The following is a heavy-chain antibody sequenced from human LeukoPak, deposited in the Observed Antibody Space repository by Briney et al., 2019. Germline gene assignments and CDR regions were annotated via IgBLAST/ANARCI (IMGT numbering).Heavy chain of an antibody. CDR3: ARDHYSTYDYVWGSYRVYYYYYYYMDV. V-gene: IGHV3-21*01. D-gene: IGHD3-16*02. Sequence: GGSLRLSCAASGFTFSSYSMNWVRQAPGKGLEWVSSISSSSYIYYADSVKGRFTISRDNAKNSLYLQMNSLRAEDTAVYYCARDHYSTYDYVWGSYRVYYYYYYYMDVWGKGTTVTVSS. CDR1: GFTFSSYS. CDR2: ISSSSYI. J-gene: IGHJ6*03.